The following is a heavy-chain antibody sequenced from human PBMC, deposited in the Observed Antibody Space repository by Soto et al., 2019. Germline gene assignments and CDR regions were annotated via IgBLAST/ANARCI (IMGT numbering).Heavy chain of an antibody. D-gene: IGHD1-1*01. J-gene: IGHJ4*02. CDR3: ARVPSRRRNDMYYFDY. CDR2: INPNSGGT. CDR1: GYTFTGYY. V-gene: IGHV1-2*04. Sequence: ASVKVSCKASGYTFTGYYMHWVRQAPGQGLEWMGWINPNSGGTNYAQKFQGWVTMTRDTSISTAYMELSRLRSDDTAVYYCARVPSRRRNDMYYFDYWGQGTLVTVSS.